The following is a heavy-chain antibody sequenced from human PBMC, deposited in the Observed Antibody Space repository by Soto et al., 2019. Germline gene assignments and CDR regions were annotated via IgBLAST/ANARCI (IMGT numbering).Heavy chain of an antibody. D-gene: IGHD6-19*01. J-gene: IGHJ4*02. CDR2: MNPNSGDT. CDR3: ARDYSSGWSKD. V-gene: IGHV1-8*01. CDR1: GYTSTSYD. Sequence: QVQLVQSGAEVKKPGASVKVSCKASGYTSTSYDINWVRQATGQGLEWMGWMNPNSGDTGYAPKFPGSVTMTRNTSISTPYMELSSLRSEATAVYYCARDYSSGWSKDWGQGTLVTVSS.